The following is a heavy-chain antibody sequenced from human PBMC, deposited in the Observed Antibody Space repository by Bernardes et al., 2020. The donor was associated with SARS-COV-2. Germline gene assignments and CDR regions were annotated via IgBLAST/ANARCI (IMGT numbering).Heavy chain of an antibody. CDR3: ARGDGRVFDY. J-gene: IGHJ4*02. V-gene: IGHV3-48*02. Sequence: WGSLRLSCAASGFTFSSYSMNWVRQAPGKGLEWVSYISSRSITIYYADSVKGRFTISRDNAKNSLYLQMNSLRDEDTAVYYCARGDGRVFDYWGQGTLVTVSS. CDR1: GFTFSSYS. CDR2: ISSRSITI.